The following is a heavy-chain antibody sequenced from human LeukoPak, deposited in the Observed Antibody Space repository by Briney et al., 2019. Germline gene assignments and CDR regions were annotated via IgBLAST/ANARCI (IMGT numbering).Heavy chain of an antibody. V-gene: IGHV4-59*01. CDR2: IHYRGST. CDR3: ARSVLGYSYGLHIDY. J-gene: IGHJ4*02. Sequence: SEALSLTCTVSGGSISSYYWSWIRQSPGEGLEWIGYIHYRGSTNYNPSLKSRVTISVDTSKNQFSLKLSSLTAADTAVYYCARSVLGYSYGLHIDYWGQGTLVTVSS. D-gene: IGHD5-18*01. CDR1: GGSISSYY.